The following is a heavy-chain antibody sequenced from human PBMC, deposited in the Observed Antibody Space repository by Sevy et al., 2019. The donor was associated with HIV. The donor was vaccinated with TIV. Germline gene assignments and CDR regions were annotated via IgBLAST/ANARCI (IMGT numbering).Heavy chain of an antibody. J-gene: IGHJ4*02. Sequence: SETLSLTCAVYSGSFSAYYWSWIRQLPGKGLEWIGEINHSGSTNYNPSLKSRVTISLHTSKNQFSLKLTSVTAADTAVYYCARGVTVTTVPYYFDYWGQGTLVTVSS. D-gene: IGHD4-4*01. CDR1: SGSFSAYY. CDR3: ARGVTVTTVPYYFDY. V-gene: IGHV4-34*01. CDR2: INHSGST.